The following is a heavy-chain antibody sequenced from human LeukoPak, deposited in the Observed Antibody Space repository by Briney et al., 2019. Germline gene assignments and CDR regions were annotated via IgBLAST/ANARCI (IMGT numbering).Heavy chain of an antibody. CDR2: ISAYNGNT. CDR1: GYTFTSYG. V-gene: IGHV1-18*01. D-gene: IGHD3-10*01. Sequence: GASVKVSCKASGYTFTSYGISWVRQAPGQGLEWMGWISAYNGNTNYAQKLQGRVTMTTDTSTSTAYMELRSLRSDDTAVYYCARSSYYYGSGRMYYFDYWGQGTLVTVSS. CDR3: ARSSYYYGSGRMYYFDY. J-gene: IGHJ4*02.